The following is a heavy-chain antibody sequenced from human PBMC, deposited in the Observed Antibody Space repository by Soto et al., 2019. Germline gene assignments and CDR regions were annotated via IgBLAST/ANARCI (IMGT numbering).Heavy chain of an antibody. Sequence: SETLSLTCTVSGGSISSGGYYWSWIRQHPGKGLEWIGYIYYSGSTYYNPSLKSRVTISVDTSKNQFSLKLSSVTAADTAVYYCARVRIAARPPYFDYWGQGTLVTVSS. J-gene: IGHJ4*02. CDR1: GGSISSGGYY. CDR3: ARVRIAARPPYFDY. V-gene: IGHV4-31*03. D-gene: IGHD6-6*01. CDR2: IYYSGST.